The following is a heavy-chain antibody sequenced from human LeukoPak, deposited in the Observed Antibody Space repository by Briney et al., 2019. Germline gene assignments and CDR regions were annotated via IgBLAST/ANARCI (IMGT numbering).Heavy chain of an antibody. CDR1: GGSISSGGYY. Sequence: SQTLSLTCTVSGGSISSGGYYWSWIRQHPGKGLEWIGHIYYSGSTYYNPSLKSRVTISVDTSKNQFSLKLSSVTAADTAVYYCARDFRGYDFWSGYGGGYMDVWGKGTTVTVSS. V-gene: IGHV4-31*03. CDR3: ARDFRGYDFWSGYGGGYMDV. D-gene: IGHD3-3*01. CDR2: IYYSGST. J-gene: IGHJ6*03.